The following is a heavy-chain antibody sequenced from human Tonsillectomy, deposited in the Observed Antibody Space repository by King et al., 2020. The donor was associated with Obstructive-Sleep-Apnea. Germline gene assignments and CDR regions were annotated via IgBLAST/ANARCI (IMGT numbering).Heavy chain of an antibody. Sequence: QLVQSGGGLVQPGGSLRLSCAASGFTFSTYSMNWVRPAPGTGLEWISYISNSGSTIYYADLVKGRFTISRDNAKNSLYLQMNSLRAEDTALYYCARGPPYDRSGYNDYWGPGTLVTVSS. J-gene: IGHJ4*02. CDR3: ARGPPYDRSGYNDY. CDR1: GFTFSTYS. V-gene: IGHV3-48*04. D-gene: IGHD3-22*01. CDR2: ISNSGSTI.